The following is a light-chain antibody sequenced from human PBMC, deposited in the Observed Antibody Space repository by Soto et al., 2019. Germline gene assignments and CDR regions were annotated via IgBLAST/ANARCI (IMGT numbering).Light chain of an antibody. CDR2: GAS. CDR1: QSVSSN. CDR3: QQYSNWPQYT. J-gene: IGKJ2*01. Sequence: ETVMTQSPATLSVSPGEGATLSCRASQSVSSNLAWYQQKPGQAPRLLIYGASSRATGIPARFSGSGFGTEFTLSISSLQSEDFAVYYCQQYSNWPQYTFGQGTKLEIK. V-gene: IGKV3-15*01.